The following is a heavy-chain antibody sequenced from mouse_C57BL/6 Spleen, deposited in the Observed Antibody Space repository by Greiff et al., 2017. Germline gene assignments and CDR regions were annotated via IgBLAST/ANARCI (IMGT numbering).Heavy chain of an antibody. CDR2: IHPSDSDT. J-gene: IGHJ4*01. V-gene: IGHV1-74*01. Sequence: VQLQQPGAELVKPGASVKVSCKASGYTFTSYWMHWVKQRPGQGLEWIGRIHPSDSDTNYNQKFKGKATLTVDKSSSTAYMQLSSLTTEDSAIYYSAGGTDGTSGGMDYWGQGTTVTVSS. D-gene: IGHD1-1*01. CDR1: GYTFTSYW. CDR3: AGGTDGTSGGMDY.